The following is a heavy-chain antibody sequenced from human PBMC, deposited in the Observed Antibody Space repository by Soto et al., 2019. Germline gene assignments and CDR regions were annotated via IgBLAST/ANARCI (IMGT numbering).Heavy chain of an antibody. CDR2: INHSGST. D-gene: IGHD3-22*01. J-gene: IGHJ6*02. V-gene: IGHV4-34*01. CDR1: GGSFSGYY. CDR3: ARALATDYNSRDYHYYFAMDV. Sequence: SETLSLTCAVYGGSFSGYYWSWIRQPPGKGLEWIGEINHSGSTNYNPSLKSRVTISVDTSKNQFSLILASVTAADTAVYYCARALATDYNSRDYHYYFAMDVWGQGTSVTVSS.